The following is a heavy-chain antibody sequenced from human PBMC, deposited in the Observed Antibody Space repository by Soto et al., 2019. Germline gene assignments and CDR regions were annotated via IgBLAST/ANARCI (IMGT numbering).Heavy chain of an antibody. CDR1: GYGFTTYG. Sequence: QVHLVQSGAEVKKHGASVKVSCKGSGYGFTTYGITWVRKAPGQELEWMAWISGHNGKTNYAQKLQGRVTVTRATSTSTAYRELRSLRSDDTAVYYCARGRYGDYWGQGALVTVSS. D-gene: IGHD1-1*01. J-gene: IGHJ4*02. CDR2: ISGHNGKT. CDR3: ARGRYGDY. V-gene: IGHV1-18*01.